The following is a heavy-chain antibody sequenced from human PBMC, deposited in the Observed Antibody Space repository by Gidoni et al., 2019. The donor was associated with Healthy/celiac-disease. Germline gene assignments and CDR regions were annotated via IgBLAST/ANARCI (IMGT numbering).Heavy chain of an antibody. Sequence: QVQLVESGRGVVQPRRSLRRSCAASGFTFSSYGMHWVRQAPGKGLGWVAVISYDGSNKYYADSVKGRFTISRDNSKNTLYLQMNSLRAEDTAVYYCARDYKVVTPPDYWGQGTLVTVSS. CDR2: ISYDGSNK. CDR3: ARDYKVVTPPDY. J-gene: IGHJ4*02. CDR1: GFTFSSYG. D-gene: IGHD2-21*02. V-gene: IGHV3-30*03.